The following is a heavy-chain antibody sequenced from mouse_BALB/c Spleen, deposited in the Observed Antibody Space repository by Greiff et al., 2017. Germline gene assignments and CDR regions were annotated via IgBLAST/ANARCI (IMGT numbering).Heavy chain of an antibody. D-gene: IGHD2-1*01. V-gene: IGHV10S3*01. CDR2: ISSKSNNYAT. Sequence: EVQLVETGGGLVQPKGSLKLSCAASGFTFNTNAMNWVRQAPGKGLEWVARISSKSNNYATYYADSVKDRFTISRDDSQIMLYLQMNNLRTEDTAMYYCVVGYYRNYYWYFDVWGAGTTVTVSS. CDR3: VVGYYRNYYWYFDV. CDR1: GFTFNTNA. J-gene: IGHJ1*01.